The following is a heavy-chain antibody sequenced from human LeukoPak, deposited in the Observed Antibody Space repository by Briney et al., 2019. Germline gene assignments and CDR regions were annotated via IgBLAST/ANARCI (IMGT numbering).Heavy chain of an antibody. V-gene: IGHV3-21*01. CDR3: AKDRCSNGIGCYYYYMDV. J-gene: IGHJ6*03. D-gene: IGHD2-8*01. CDR2: ISSSSSYI. CDR1: GFTFSSYR. Sequence: PGGSLRLSCAASGFTFSSYRMNWVRQAPGKGLEWVSSISSSSSYIYYADSVKGRFSISRDSSKNILYLQLNSLRAEDTAVYYCAKDRCSNGIGCYYYYMDVWGKGTTVTISS.